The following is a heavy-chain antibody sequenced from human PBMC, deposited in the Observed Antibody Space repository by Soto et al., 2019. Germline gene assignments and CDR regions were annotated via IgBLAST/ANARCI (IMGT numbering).Heavy chain of an antibody. CDR3: NSGAGN. V-gene: IGHV3-49*04. Sequence: PGGSLRLSCTASGFSFGDYAMTWVRQAPGKGLEWVGFIRSRAYGTTTEYAASVKGRFIISRDDSKSIAYLQMNSLKTEDTAVYYCNSGAGNWGQGT. J-gene: IGHJ4*02. CDR1: GFSFGDYA. CDR2: IRSRAYGTTT. D-gene: IGHD6-19*01.